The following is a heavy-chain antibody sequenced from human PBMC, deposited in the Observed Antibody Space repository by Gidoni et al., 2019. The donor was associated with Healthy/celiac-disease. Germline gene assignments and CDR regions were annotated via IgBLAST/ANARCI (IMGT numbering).Heavy chain of an antibody. CDR3: ARCMRGYSSSSNWFDP. Sequence: QVTLKESGPVLVKPTETLTLPCTVSGFSLSNARLGVSWNRQPPGKALEWLAHIFSNDEKSYSTSLKSRLTISKDTSKSQVVLTMTNMDPVDTATYYCARCMRGYSSSSNWFDPWGQGTLVTVSS. CDR2: IFSNDEK. V-gene: IGHV2-26*01. D-gene: IGHD6-6*01. CDR1: GFSLSNARLG. J-gene: IGHJ5*02.